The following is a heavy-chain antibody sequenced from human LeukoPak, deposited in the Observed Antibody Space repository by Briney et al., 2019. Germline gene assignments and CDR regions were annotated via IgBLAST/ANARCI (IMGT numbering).Heavy chain of an antibody. Sequence: TSETLSLTCTVSGXSMSSYYWSFIRQPAGKGLEWIGRIHTSWTTYYNPSLKSRVTMSVDTSRNQFSLRLTSVTAADTAVYYCARGDYYDGGGRNWFDPWGQGTLVTVSS. V-gene: IGHV4-4*07. J-gene: IGHJ5*02. CDR2: IHTSWTT. CDR3: ARGDYYDGGGRNWFDP. CDR1: GXSMSSYY. D-gene: IGHD3-16*01.